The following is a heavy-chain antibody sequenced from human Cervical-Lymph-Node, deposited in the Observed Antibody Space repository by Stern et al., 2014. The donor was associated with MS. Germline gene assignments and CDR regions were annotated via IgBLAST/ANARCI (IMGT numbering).Heavy chain of an antibody. CDR2: IDPKSGGT. Sequence: QVQLVQSGAEVTKPGASVKVSCKASGNTFSDDYFHWLRQAPGQGLEWMGRIDPKSGGTKYGPKFQGRLTMTSDTSISSVYMELNRLTSDDSALYFCARQRVIAMVDDAFDVWGQGTRVTVSS. CDR1: GNTFSDDY. V-gene: IGHV1-2*06. J-gene: IGHJ3*01. D-gene: IGHD3-22*01. CDR3: ARQRVIAMVDDAFDV.